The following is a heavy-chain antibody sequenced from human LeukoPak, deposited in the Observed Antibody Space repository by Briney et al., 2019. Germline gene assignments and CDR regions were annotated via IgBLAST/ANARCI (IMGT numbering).Heavy chain of an antibody. CDR3: ARFYRIWFGELFEDY. CDR2: INPNSGGT. V-gene: IGHV1-2*02. CDR1: GYTFTGYY. J-gene: IGHJ4*02. Sequence: ASVKVSCKASGYTFTGYYMHWVRQAPGQGLEWMGWINPNSGGTNYAQKFQGRVTMTRDTSISTAYMELSGLRSDDTAVYYCARFYRIWFGELFEDYWGQGTLVTVSS. D-gene: IGHD3-10*01.